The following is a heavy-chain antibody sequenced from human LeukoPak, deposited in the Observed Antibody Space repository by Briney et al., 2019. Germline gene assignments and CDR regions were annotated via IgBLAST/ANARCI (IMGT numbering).Heavy chain of an antibody. CDR1: GFTFSSYW. Sequence: GGTLRLTCTASGFTFSSYWMHWVRQTPGTGLGWVSRINSDGSRTRYAESVKGRFTISRDNAKNTLDLQMSSLRAEDTAVYYCARVDCSGGSCYFDYWGQGTLVTVSS. CDR3: ARVDCSGGSCYFDY. D-gene: IGHD2-15*01. V-gene: IGHV3-74*01. CDR2: INSDGSRT. J-gene: IGHJ4*02.